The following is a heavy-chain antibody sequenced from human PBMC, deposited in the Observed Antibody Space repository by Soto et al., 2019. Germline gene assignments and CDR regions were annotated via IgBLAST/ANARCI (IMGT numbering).Heavy chain of an antibody. CDR1: GFILSSYT. J-gene: IGHJ4*02. Sequence: EVQLVESGGGLVKPGGSLRLSCAASGFILSSYTMNWVRQAPGKGLEWVSTISSSGGYMYYADSVKGRFTISRDSAKNSLYLQMNSLRVGDTAVYYCARDALGEYYFDYWGQGTLVTVSS. CDR2: ISSSGGYM. V-gene: IGHV3-21*01. CDR3: ARDALGEYYFDY.